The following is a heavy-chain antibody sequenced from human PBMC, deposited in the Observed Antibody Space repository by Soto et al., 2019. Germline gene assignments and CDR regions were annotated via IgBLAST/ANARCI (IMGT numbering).Heavy chain of an antibody. D-gene: IGHD3-10*01. CDR1: GGSFSDYY. V-gene: IGHV4-34*01. J-gene: IGHJ5*02. CDR2: IDHSGST. CDR3: AREGRYYASGRFWWFDP. Sequence: SETLSLTCAVYGGSFSDYYWSWIRQPPGKGLEWIGEIDHSGSTNYNPSLKSRVTISVDTSKNQFSLKLSSVTAADTAVYYCAREGRYYASGRFWWFDPWGQGTLVTVSS.